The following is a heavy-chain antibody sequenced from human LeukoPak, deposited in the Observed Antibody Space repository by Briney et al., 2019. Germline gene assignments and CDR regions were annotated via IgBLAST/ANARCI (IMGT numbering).Heavy chain of an antibody. CDR1: GFTFTNYV. CDR2: IGSTGGST. V-gene: IGHV3-23*01. D-gene: IGHD5-12*01. J-gene: IGHJ4*02. Sequence: GGSVRLSCAASGFTFTNYVMNWVRRAPGKGLEWVSAIGSTGGSTYYADSVKGRLTISRDNSKSTLYLHMNSLRTEDTAVYFFAKGILATFDYWGQGTLVTVSS. CDR3: AKGILATFDY.